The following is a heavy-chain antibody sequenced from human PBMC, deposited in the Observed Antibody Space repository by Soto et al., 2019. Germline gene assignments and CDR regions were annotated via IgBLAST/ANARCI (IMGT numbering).Heavy chain of an antibody. J-gene: IGHJ5*02. Sequence: QVQLVESGGGVVQPGRSLRLSCAASGFTFSSYAMHWVRQAPGKGLEWVAVISYDGSNKYYADSVKGRFTISRDDSKNTLYLQMNSLRAEDTAVYYCARDHPCSGGGCYPNWFDPWGQGTLVTVSS. CDR1: GFTFSSYA. CDR2: ISYDGSNK. D-gene: IGHD2-15*01. V-gene: IGHV3-30-3*01. CDR3: ARDHPCSGGGCYPNWFDP.